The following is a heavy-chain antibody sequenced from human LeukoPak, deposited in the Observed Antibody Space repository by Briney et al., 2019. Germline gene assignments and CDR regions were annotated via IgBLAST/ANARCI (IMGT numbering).Heavy chain of an antibody. J-gene: IGHJ4*02. V-gene: IGHV3-23*01. CDR3: TTAPSYSSSWYERNY. CDR2: ISGNGGST. D-gene: IGHD6-13*01. CDR1: GFTFSTYA. Sequence: PGGSLRLSCAASGFTFSTYALSWVRQAPGKGLEWVSAISGNGGSTYYADSVKGRFTISRDNPKNTLYLQMNSLRAEDTALYYCTTAPSYSSSWYERNYWGQETRVTVSS.